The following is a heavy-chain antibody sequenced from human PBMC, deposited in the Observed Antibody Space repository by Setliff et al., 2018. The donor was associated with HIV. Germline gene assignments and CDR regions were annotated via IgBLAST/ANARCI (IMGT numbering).Heavy chain of an antibody. CDR1: GGSVSDSNVY. J-gene: IGHJ6*02. V-gene: IGHV4-39*01. CDR3: ARHVDGGLWNAYYYYGLDV. CDR2: IYYDGSA. D-gene: IGHD3-3*01. Sequence: KSSETLSLTCSVSGGSVSDSNVYRNWIRQSPGKGLEWIGNIYYDGSAYYNPSLKSRVTILIDTSTNQFSLKLSSVTASDTAVYYCARHVDGGLWNAYYYYGLDVWGQGTAVTVSS.